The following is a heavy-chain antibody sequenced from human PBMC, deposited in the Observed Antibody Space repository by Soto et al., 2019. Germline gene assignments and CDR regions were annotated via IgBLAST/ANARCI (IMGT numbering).Heavy chain of an antibody. Sequence: QVQLVESGGGVVQPGRSLRLSCAASGFTFRSYGIHWVRQAPGKGLEWVAVISSDGSNKYYADSVKGRFTISRDNSKNTLYLQMNSLRAEDTAVYYCVGGYYFGDYWGQGTLVTVSS. V-gene: IGHV3-30*03. J-gene: IGHJ4*02. CDR3: VGGYYFGDY. D-gene: IGHD3-3*01. CDR2: ISSDGSNK. CDR1: GFTFRSYG.